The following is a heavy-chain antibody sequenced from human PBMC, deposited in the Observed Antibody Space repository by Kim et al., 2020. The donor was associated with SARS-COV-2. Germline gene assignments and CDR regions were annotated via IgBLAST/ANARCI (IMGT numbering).Heavy chain of an antibody. V-gene: IGHV3-7*01. J-gene: IGHJ1*01. CDR1: GITSSSYW. Sequence: GGSLRLSCVESGITSSSYWLTWVRQAPGKGLEWVANINRDGSERYYGDSVKGRFTISRDNAKSSVFLQMNSLRSEDTAVYYCGISGMWRQGTLVTVSS. CDR3: GISGM. CDR2: INRDGSER.